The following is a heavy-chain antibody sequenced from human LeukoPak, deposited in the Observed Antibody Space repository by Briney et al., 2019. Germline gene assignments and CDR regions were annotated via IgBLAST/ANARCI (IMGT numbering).Heavy chain of an antibody. CDR1: GGSISSYY. CDR2: IYYSGST. Sequence: PSENLSLTCTVSGGSISSYYWSWIRQPPGKGLEWIGYIYYSGSTNYNPSLKSRVTISVDTSKNQFSLKLSSVTAADTAVYYCAGLRDGYLLDYWGQGTLVTVSS. V-gene: IGHV4-59*08. CDR3: AGLRDGYLLDY. J-gene: IGHJ4*02. D-gene: IGHD5-24*01.